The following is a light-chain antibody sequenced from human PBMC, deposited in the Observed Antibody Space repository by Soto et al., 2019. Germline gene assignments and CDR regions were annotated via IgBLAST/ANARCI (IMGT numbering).Light chain of an antibody. Sequence: FMLTQPHSVSESPGKTVTISCTRSSGSIAHNYVQWYQQRPGSAPTTVIYENNHRPSGVPDRFSGSIDSSSNSASLTISGLRTEDEADYYCHSYDTSNPAWVFGGGTKVTVL. CDR3: HSYDTSNPAWV. J-gene: IGLJ3*02. CDR1: SGSIAHNY. V-gene: IGLV6-57*04. CDR2: ENN.